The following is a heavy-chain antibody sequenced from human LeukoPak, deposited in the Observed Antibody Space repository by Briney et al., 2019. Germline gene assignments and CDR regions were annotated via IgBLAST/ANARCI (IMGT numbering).Heavy chain of an antibody. Sequence: SQTLSLTCAISGDSVSSISATWNWIRQSPSRGLEWLGRTYYGSTWHNDYAASVKSQITINPDTSKNQFFLQLNSVTLEDTAVYYCAKSAYFXEYFHYWXQGIXVTVSS. CDR1: GDSVSSISAT. D-gene: IGHD2-8*01. CDR3: AKSAYFXEYFHY. V-gene: IGHV6-1*01. CDR2: TYYGSTWHN. J-gene: IGHJ4*02.